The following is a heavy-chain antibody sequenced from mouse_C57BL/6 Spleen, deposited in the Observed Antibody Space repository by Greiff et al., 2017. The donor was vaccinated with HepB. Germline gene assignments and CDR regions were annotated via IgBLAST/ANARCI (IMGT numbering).Heavy chain of an antibody. Sequence: VQLQQSGAELVKPGASVKMSCKASGYTFTSYWITWVKQRPGQGLEWIGDIYPGSGSTNYDEKFKSKATLTVDTSSSTAYMQLSSLTSEDSAVYYSARDWYFDVWGTGTTVTVSS. CDR3: ARDWYFDV. V-gene: IGHV1-55*01. CDR2: IYPGSGST. CDR1: GYTFTSYW. J-gene: IGHJ1*03.